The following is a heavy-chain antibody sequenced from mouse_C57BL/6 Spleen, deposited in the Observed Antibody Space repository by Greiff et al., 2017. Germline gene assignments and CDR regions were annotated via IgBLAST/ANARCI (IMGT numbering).Heavy chain of an antibody. D-gene: IGHD1-1*01. CDR2: IHPNSGST. CDR1: GYTFTSYW. J-gene: IGHJ4*01. CDR3: ARRISTVVGTEAMDY. Sequence: QVQLQQPGAELVKPGASVKLSCKASGYTFTSYWMHWVKQRPGQGLEWIGMIHPNSGSTNYNEKFKSKATLTVDKSSSTAYMQLSSLTSEDSAVYYCARRISTVVGTEAMDYWGQGTSVTVSS. V-gene: IGHV1-64*01.